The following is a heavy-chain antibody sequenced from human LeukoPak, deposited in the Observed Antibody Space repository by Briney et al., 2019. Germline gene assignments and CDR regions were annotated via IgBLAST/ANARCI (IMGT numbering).Heavy chain of an antibody. J-gene: IGHJ4*02. Sequence: GGSLRLSCAASGFTVSSNYMSWVRQAPGKGLEWVSVIYSGGRTYYADSVKGRFTISRDNSKNTLYLQMNSLRAEDTAVYYCARESNSGYYLSYWGQGTLGTVSS. D-gene: IGHD3-22*01. CDR2: IYSGGRT. CDR1: GFTVSSNY. CDR3: ARESNSGYYLSY. V-gene: IGHV3-66*01.